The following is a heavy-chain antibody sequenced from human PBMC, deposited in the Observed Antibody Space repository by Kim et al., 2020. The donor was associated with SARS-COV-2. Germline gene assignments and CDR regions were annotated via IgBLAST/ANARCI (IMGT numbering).Heavy chain of an antibody. CDR2: INHSGST. Sequence: SETLSLTCAVYGGSFSGYYWSWIRQPPGKGLEWIGEINHSGSTNYNPSLKSRVTISVDTSKNQFSLKLSSVTAADTAVYYCARDDKGDSSGISNWFDPWGQGTLVTVSS. D-gene: IGHD3-22*01. J-gene: IGHJ5*02. V-gene: IGHV4-34*01. CDR3: ARDDKGDSSGISNWFDP. CDR1: GGSFSGYY.